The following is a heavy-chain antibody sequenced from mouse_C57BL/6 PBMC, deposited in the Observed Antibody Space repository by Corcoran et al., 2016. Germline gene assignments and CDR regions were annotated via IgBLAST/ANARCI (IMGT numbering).Heavy chain of an antibody. D-gene: IGHD6-1*01. Sequence: QVQLQQSGAELARPGASVKLSCKASGYTFTSYGISWVKQRTGQGLEWIGEIYPRSGNTYYNEKFKGKATLTADKSSSTAYMELRSLTSEDSAVYFCARGPQYYDAMDYWGQGTSVTVSS. CDR3: ARGPQYYDAMDY. CDR2: IYPRSGNT. J-gene: IGHJ4*01. CDR1: GYTFTSYG. V-gene: IGHV1-81*01.